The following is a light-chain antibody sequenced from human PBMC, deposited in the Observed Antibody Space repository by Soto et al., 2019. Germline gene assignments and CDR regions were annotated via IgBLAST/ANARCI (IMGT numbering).Light chain of an antibody. CDR2: KAY. CDR3: QQYNDYSFT. Sequence: DIQMTQSPSTLSASVGDSVTVTCRASQSISTWLAWYQQKPGKDPHLLIFKAYSLETGVPPRFSGSGSGTEFTLTISSLKPEDFATYYCQQYNDYSFTFGQGTKLE. V-gene: IGKV1-5*03. J-gene: IGKJ2*01. CDR1: QSISTW.